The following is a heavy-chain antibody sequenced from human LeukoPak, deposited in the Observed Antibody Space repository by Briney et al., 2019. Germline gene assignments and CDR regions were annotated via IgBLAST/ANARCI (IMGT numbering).Heavy chain of an antibody. CDR1: GGSISSVGYY. J-gene: IGHJ4*02. CDR3: ARDPGWCQADENCHYFDY. D-gene: IGHD2-21*01. Sequence: SQTLSLTCTVSGGSISSVGYYWSWIRQHPGKGLEWIGYIYYSGSTYYNPSLKSRVTISVDTSKNQFSLKLSSVTAADTAVYYCARDPGWCQADENCHYFDYWGQGTLVTVSS. CDR2: IYYSGST. V-gene: IGHV4-31*03.